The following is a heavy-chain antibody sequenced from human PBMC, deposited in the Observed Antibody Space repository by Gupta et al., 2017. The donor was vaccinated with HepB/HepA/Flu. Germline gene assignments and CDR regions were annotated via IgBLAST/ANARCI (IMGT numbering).Heavy chain of an antibody. Sequence: EVQLVESGGDLVQPGGSLRLSCAASGFTFSNYHMHWVRQVPGKGLEWVSRINSDDSNPSYAESVKGRFTISRDNARSTLYLQMDSLRDEDTAVYYCARDDLGGSWADLDYWGHGTLVTVSS. CDR3: ARDDLGGSWADLDY. V-gene: IGHV3-74*01. CDR2: INSDDSNP. CDR1: GFTFSNYH. D-gene: IGHD2-15*01. J-gene: IGHJ4*01.